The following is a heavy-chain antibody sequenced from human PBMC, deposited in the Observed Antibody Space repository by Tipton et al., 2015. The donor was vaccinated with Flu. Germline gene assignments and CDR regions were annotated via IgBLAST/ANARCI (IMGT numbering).Heavy chain of an antibody. Sequence: GSLRLSCAASGFTFNTYWMNWVRQVPGKGLEWLSYISSSGNTMSYADSVRGRFTISRDNTKKSLYLQLNSLRAEDTAIYYCATLTGDDYWGQGITVTVSS. CDR1: GFTFNTYW. D-gene: IGHD7-27*01. CDR2: ISSSGNTM. V-gene: IGHV3-48*04. J-gene: IGHJ4*02. CDR3: ATLTGDDY.